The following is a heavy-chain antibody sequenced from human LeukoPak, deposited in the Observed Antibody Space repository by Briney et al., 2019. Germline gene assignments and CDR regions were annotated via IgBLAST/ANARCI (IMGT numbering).Heavy chain of an antibody. D-gene: IGHD4-17*01. CDR1: GFTFSNYV. V-gene: IGHV3-23*01. Sequence: PGGSLRLSCAASGFTFSNYVMSWVRQAPGKGLEWVSDISGGGSSTHYADSVKGRFTISRENSQSTLYLQMNSLRAEDTAVYYCAKDGYGVLDYWGQGTLVTVSS. J-gene: IGHJ4*02. CDR2: ISGGGSST. CDR3: AKDGYGVLDY.